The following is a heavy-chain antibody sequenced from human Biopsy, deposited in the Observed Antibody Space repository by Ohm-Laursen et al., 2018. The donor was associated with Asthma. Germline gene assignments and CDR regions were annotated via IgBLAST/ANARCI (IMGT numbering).Heavy chain of an antibody. Sequence: SLGLSCSAPGFTFDDYGMHWVRQAPGKGLEWVSGISWNSGSIGYADSVKGRFTISRDNAKNSLYLQMNSLRVEDTALYYCAKATLGDIGKDYWGQGTLVTVSS. D-gene: IGHD2-21*01. V-gene: IGHV3-9*01. CDR1: GFTFDDYG. CDR2: ISWNSGSI. CDR3: AKATLGDIGKDY. J-gene: IGHJ4*02.